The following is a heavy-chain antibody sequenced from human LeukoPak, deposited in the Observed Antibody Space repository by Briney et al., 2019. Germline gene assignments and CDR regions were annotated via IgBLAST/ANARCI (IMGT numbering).Heavy chain of an antibody. J-gene: IGHJ3*02. CDR2: INHSGST. CDR3: AKSNGYGLVDI. CDR1: GGSFSGYY. Sequence: SETLSLTCAVYGGSFSGYYWSWIRQPPGKGLEWIGEINHSGSTNYNPSLKSRVTISVDTSKNQFPLKLSSVTAADTAVYYCAKSNGYGLVDIWGQGTMVTVSS. D-gene: IGHD3-10*01. V-gene: IGHV4-34*01.